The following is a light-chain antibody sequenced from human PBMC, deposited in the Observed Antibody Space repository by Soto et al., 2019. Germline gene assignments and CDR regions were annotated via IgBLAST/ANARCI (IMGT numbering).Light chain of an antibody. Sequence: IQVTQSPSSLSASVGDRVTITCRASQSISTYLNWYQQKPGKAPKRLIYATSNLQSGVPSRFSGSGSGADFTLTISSLQPEDFATYYCQQSYSTPLTFGGGTKVDI. J-gene: IGKJ4*01. CDR3: QQSYSTPLT. V-gene: IGKV1-39*01. CDR1: QSISTY. CDR2: ATS.